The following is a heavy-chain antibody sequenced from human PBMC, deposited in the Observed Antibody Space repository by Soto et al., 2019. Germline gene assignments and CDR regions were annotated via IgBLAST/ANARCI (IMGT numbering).Heavy chain of an antibody. V-gene: IGHV4-61*01. Sequence: QVQLQESGPGLVKPSETLSLTCTVSGGSVSSGSYYWSWIRQPPGKGLEWIGYIYYSGSTNYNPSLQSRVTISVDTSKNQFSLKLSSVTAADTAVYYCARVSYYDSSGYNWFDPWGQGTLVTVSS. CDR1: GGSVSSGSYY. D-gene: IGHD3-22*01. J-gene: IGHJ5*02. CDR3: ARVSYYDSSGYNWFDP. CDR2: IYYSGST.